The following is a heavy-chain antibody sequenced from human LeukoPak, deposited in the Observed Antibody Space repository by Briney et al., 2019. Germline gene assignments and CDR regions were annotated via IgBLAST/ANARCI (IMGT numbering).Heavy chain of an antibody. J-gene: IGHJ3*02. D-gene: IGHD6-6*01. Sequence: GESLQISCKGSGYSFTSYWNGWVRPLPGKGLEWMGIIYPGDSDTRYSPSFQGQVTISADKSISTAYLQWSSLKASDTAMYYCASLVSSSSGRNAFDIWGQGTMVTVSS. CDR2: IYPGDSDT. CDR1: GYSFTSYW. CDR3: ASLVSSSSGRNAFDI. V-gene: IGHV5-51*01.